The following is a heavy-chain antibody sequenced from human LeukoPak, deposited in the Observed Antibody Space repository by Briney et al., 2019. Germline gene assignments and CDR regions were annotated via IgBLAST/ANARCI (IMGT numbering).Heavy chain of an antibody. CDR1: GFTFSNAW. D-gene: IGHD3-10*01. Sequence: GSLRLSCAASGFTFSNAWMSWVRQAPGKGLEWIGEINHSGSTNYNPSLKSRVTISVDTSKNQFSLKLSSVTAADTAVYYCARGYGSGSYSVYYYGMDVWGKGTTVTVSS. V-gene: IGHV4-34*01. CDR2: INHSGST. J-gene: IGHJ6*04. CDR3: ARGYGSGSYSVYYYGMDV.